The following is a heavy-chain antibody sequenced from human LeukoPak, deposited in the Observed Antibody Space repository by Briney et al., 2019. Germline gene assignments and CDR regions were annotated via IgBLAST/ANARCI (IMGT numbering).Heavy chain of an antibody. V-gene: IGHV3-15*01. CDR2: IKTKTDGATT. CDR1: GLTFSDVW. Sequence: PGGSHTLLCAASGLTFSDVWMTWVRQAPGRGMEWVGRIKTKTDGATTDYAAPVKGRFSILRDDSENMLYLQMRSLKTEDTALYYCTTATELIVATLPNHGAQGTLVTVSS. CDR3: TTATELIVATLPNH. D-gene: IGHD5-12*01. J-gene: IGHJ4*02.